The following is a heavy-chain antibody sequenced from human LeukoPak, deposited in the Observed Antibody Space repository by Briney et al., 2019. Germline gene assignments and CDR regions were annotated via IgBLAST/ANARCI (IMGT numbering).Heavy chain of an antibody. J-gene: IGHJ4*02. Sequence: SETLSLTCTVSGGSISSNRYYWGWIRQSPGKGLEWIGNIYYSGSTYYNPSLKSRVTISVDTSKNQFSLKLSSVTAADTAVYYCARDKYYYDSSGYYIDYWGQGTLVTVSS. CDR2: IYYSGST. V-gene: IGHV4-39*07. CDR1: GGSISSNRYY. D-gene: IGHD3-22*01. CDR3: ARDKYYYDSSGYYIDY.